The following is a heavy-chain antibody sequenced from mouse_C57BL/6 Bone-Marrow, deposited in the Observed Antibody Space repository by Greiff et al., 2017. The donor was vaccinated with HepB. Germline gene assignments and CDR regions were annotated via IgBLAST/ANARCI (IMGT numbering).Heavy chain of an antibody. CDR1: GYTFTSYW. V-gene: IGHV1-55*01. CDR3: ARDYYGTKRWYYFDY. Sequence: QVQLQQPGAELVKPGASVKMSCKASGYTFTSYWITWVKQRPGQGLEWIGDIYPGSGSTNYNEKFKSKATLTVDTSSSTAYMQLSSLTSEDSAVYYCARDYYGTKRWYYFDYWGQGTTLTVSS. J-gene: IGHJ2*01. CDR2: IYPGSGST. D-gene: IGHD1-1*01.